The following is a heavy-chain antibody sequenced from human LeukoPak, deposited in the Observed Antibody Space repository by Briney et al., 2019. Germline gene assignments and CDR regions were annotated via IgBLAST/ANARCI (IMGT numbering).Heavy chain of an antibody. D-gene: IGHD1-26*01. CDR1: GGSFSGYY. CDR2: INHSGST. J-gene: IGHJ4*02. V-gene: IGHV4-34*01. CDR3: ASLRERSYYARGFDY. Sequence: SETLSLTCAVYGGSFSGYYWSWIRQPPGKGLEWIGEINHSGSTNYNPSLKSRVTISVDTSKNQFSLKLSSVTAADTAVYYCASLRERSYYARGFDYWGQGTLVTVSS.